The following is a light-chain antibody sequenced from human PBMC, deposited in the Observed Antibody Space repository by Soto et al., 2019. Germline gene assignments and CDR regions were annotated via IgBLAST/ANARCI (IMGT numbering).Light chain of an antibody. CDR1: SGHSSYA. Sequence: QPVLTQSPSASASLGASVKLTCTLSSGHSSYAIAWHQQQPEKGPRYLMKLNSDGSHNKGDRIPDRFSGSSSGAERYLTISSLQSEDEADYYCQTWGTGPWVFGGGTKLTVL. CDR2: LNSDGSH. V-gene: IGLV4-69*01. J-gene: IGLJ3*02. CDR3: QTWGTGPWV.